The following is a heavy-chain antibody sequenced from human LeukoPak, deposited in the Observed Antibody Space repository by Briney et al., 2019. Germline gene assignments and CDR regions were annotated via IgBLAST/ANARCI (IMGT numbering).Heavy chain of an antibody. D-gene: IGHD6-13*01. CDR3: ARDLRAAAGIKLGMDV. J-gene: IGHJ6*02. CDR2: ISAYNGNT. CDR1: GYTFTSYG. V-gene: IGHV1-18*01. Sequence: ASVKVSCKASGYTFTSYGISWVRQAPGQGLEWMGWISAYNGNTNYAQRLQGRVTMTTDTSTSTAYMELRSLRSDDTAVYYCARDLRAAAGIKLGMDVWGQGTTVTVSS.